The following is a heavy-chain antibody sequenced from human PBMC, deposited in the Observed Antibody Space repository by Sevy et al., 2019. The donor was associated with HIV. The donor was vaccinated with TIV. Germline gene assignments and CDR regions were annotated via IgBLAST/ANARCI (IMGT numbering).Heavy chain of an antibody. CDR3: ARVNCSGGSCYYYYGMDV. J-gene: IGHJ6*02. V-gene: IGHV3-53*01. Sequence: GGSLRHSCAASGFTDSSNYMSWVRQAPGKGLEWVSVIYSGGSTYYADSVKGRFTISRDNSKNTLYLQMNSLRAEDTAVYYCARVNCSGGSCYYYYGMDVWGQGTTVTVSS. D-gene: IGHD2-15*01. CDR2: IYSGGST. CDR1: GFTDSSNY.